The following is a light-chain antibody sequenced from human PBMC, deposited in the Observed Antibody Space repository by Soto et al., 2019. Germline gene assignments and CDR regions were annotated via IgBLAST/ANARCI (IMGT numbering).Light chain of an antibody. Sequence: QAVVTQPPSASGSPGQSATISCTGTSSDVGGYNYVSWYQQHPGKAPKLMIYEVNKRPSEVPDRFSGSKSGNTASLTVSGLQAEDEADYYCTSYAGNNNVIFGGGTKLTVL. CDR2: EVN. V-gene: IGLV2-8*01. CDR1: SSDVGGYNY. CDR3: TSYAGNNNVI. J-gene: IGLJ2*01.